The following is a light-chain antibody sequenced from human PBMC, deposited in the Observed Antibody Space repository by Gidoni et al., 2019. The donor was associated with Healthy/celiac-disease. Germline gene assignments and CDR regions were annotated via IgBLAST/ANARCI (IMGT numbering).Light chain of an antibody. CDR1: QGISSA. CDR3: QQFNSYPHEGLT. V-gene: IGKV1-13*02. J-gene: IGKJ4*01. Sequence: AIQLTQSPSSLSASVGDRVTITCRASQGISSALAWYQQKPGKAPKLLIYDASSLESGVPSRISGSGSGTDFTLTISSLQPEDFATYYCQQFNSYPHEGLTFGGGTKVEIK. CDR2: DAS.